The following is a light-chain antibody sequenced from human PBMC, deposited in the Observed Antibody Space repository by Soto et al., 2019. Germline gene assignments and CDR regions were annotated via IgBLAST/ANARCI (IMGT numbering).Light chain of an antibody. Sequence: AIRMTQSPSSVSASIGDRVTIACRASQGISSSLAWYQQKPGKAPKILISGASILQDGVPSRFSGRGSGTDFTLTISRLQSEDFATYLCQHYYSYPPTFGQGTKVDIK. CDR3: QHYYSYPPT. CDR2: GAS. V-gene: IGKV1-8*01. CDR1: QGISSS. J-gene: IGKJ1*01.